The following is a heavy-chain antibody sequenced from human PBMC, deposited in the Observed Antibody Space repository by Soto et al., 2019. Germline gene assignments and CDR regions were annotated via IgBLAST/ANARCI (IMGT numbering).Heavy chain of an antibody. V-gene: IGHV1-69*13. J-gene: IGHJ4*02. D-gene: IGHD3-3*01. Sequence: GASVKVSCKAAGCTYSSYAISWVRQAPGQGLEWMGGIIPIFGTANYAQKFQGRVTITADESTSTAYMELSSLRSEDTAVYYCASSPLQDLRFLEGYRYDYWGQGTMFTVSS. CDR2: IIPIFGTA. CDR3: ASSPLQDLRFLEGYRYDY. CDR1: GCTYSSYA.